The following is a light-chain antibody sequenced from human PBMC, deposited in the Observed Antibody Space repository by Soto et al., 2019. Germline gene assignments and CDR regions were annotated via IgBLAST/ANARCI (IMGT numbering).Light chain of an antibody. J-gene: IGLJ2*01. V-gene: IGLV2-14*01. CDR3: SSYSGSSTVV. CDR2: DVG. CDR1: SSDVGGYNY. Sequence: QSALTQPASVSGSPGQSITISCTGTSSDVGGYNYVSWYQQHPGKAPEVIIYDVGFRPSGVSYRFSGSKSGNTASLTISGLQAEDEADYYCSSYSGSSTVVFGGGTKLTVL.